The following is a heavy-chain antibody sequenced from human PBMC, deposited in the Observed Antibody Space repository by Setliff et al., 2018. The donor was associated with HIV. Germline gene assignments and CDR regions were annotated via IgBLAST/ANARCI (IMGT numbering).Heavy chain of an antibody. CDR3: ARHEGYNDFLTGYFRYKWYDP. D-gene: IGHD3-9*01. J-gene: IGHJ5*02. V-gene: IGHV4-39*01. CDR2: VYYNGAT. CDR1: GGSIASSTHY. Sequence: PSETLSLTCTVSGGSIASSTHYWAWIRQPPGKGLEWIGSVYYNGATDHHPSLKSRVTISVDTSNQQFSLKLSSVTAADTAVYYCARHEGYNDFLTGYFRYKWYDPWGQGTLVTVSS.